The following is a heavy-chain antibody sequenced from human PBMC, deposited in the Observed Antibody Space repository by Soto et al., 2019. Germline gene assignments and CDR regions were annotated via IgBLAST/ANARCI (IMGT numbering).Heavy chain of an antibody. CDR1: GFNFSSDG. V-gene: IGHV3-30*18. D-gene: IGHD1-7*01. Sequence: SLRLSYAASGFNFSSDGMHWVRQAPGKGLEWVAVISYDGSYQYYVDSVKGRFTISRDNSKNTLYLQMNSLRAEDTAVYYCAKDEISKTIRGDAFNFWGQGTMVTVSS. J-gene: IGHJ3*01. CDR2: ISYDGSYQ. CDR3: AKDEISKTIRGDAFNF.